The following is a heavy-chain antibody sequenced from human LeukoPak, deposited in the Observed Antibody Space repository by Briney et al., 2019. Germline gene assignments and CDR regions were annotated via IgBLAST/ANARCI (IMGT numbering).Heavy chain of an antibody. Sequence: PGGSLRLSCAASGFTFSSYAMSWVRQAPGKGLEWVSAISGSGGSTYYADSVKGRFTTSRDNSKNTLYLQMNSLRAEDTALYYCAKVTAVAGKGYYFDYWGQGTLVTVSS. CDR2: ISGSGGST. CDR1: GFTFSSYA. D-gene: IGHD6-19*01. CDR3: AKVTAVAGKGYYFDY. V-gene: IGHV3-23*01. J-gene: IGHJ4*02.